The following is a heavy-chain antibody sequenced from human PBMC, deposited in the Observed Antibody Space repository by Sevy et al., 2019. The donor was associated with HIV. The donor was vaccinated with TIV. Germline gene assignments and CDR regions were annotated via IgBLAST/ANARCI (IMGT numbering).Heavy chain of an antibody. Sequence: GGSLRLSCAASGLSVSDNYMNWVRQAPGKGLELVSVIYSDGRTYYPDSVKGRFSISRDNSKNTLYLHMKSLRPEDTAVYYCARDRYYDASGYYYYYYGMDVWGQGTKVTVSS. D-gene: IGHD3-22*01. CDR3: ARDRYYDASGYYYYYYGMDV. CDR1: GLSVSDNY. V-gene: IGHV3-66*01. J-gene: IGHJ6*02. CDR2: IYSDGRT.